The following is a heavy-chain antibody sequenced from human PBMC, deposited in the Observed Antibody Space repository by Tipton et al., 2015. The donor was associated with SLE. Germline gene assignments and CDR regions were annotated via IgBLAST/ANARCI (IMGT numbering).Heavy chain of an antibody. J-gene: IGHJ4*02. CDR3: ARGRGYFDY. CDR2: INDIGDT. Sequence: TLSLTCVVYGGSFRGYYWGWIRQPPGKGLEWIGEINDIGDTTYKSSLKSRLTISVDTSKNQFSLKLSSVTAADTAVYYCARGRGYFDYWGQGTLVTVSS. V-gene: IGHV4-34*01. CDR1: GGSFRGYY.